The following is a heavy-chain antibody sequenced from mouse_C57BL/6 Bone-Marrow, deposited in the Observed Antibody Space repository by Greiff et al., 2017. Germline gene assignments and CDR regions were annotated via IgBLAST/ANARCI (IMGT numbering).Heavy chain of an antibody. V-gene: IGHV1-81*01. CDR3: ARGGTVVAPYWYFDV. J-gene: IGHJ1*03. CDR2: IYPRSGNT. Sequence: VKLQESGAELARPGASVKLSCKASGYTFTSYGISWVKQRTGQGLEWIGEIYPRSGNTYYNEKFKGKATLTADKSSSTAYMELRSLTSDDSAVYFCARGGTVVAPYWYFDVWGTGTTVTVSS. CDR1: GYTFTSYG. D-gene: IGHD1-1*01.